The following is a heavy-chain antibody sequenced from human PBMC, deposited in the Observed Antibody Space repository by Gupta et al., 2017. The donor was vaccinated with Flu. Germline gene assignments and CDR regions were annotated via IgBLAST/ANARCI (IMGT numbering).Heavy chain of an antibody. CDR3: ARETIVVVPAATSNYMDV. Sequence: EVQLVESGGGLVQPGGSLRLSCAASGFTFSSYDMNWVRQAPGKGLEWVSYISSSGSTICYADSVKGRFTISRDNAKNSLYLQMNSLRAEDTAVYYCARETIVVVPAATSNYMDVWGKGTTVTGSS. CDR1: GFTFSSYD. V-gene: IGHV3-48*03. D-gene: IGHD2-2*01. CDR2: ISSSGSTI. J-gene: IGHJ6*03.